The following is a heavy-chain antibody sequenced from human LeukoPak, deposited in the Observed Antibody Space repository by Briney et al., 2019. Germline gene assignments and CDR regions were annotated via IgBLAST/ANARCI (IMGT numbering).Heavy chain of an antibody. CDR3: ATEDYYGSGYDF. CDR1: GITFNDAW. CDR2: IKTIKEDGTT. D-gene: IGHD3-10*01. J-gene: IGHJ4*02. Sequence: GGSLRLSCAASGITFNDAWMSWVRQAPGKGLEWVGRIKTIKEDGTTDYAAPVKGRFTISRDDSENTLYLQMKSLKTEDTAVYYCATEDYYGSGYDFWGQGTLVTVSS. V-gene: IGHV3-15*05.